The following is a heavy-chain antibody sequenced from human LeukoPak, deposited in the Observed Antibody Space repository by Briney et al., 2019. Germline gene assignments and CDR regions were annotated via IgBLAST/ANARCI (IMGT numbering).Heavy chain of an antibody. Sequence: GGSLRLSCAASGFTVSSNYMSWVRQAPGKGLEWVSVVYSGGSTYYADSVKGRFTISRDNSKNTLYLQMNSLRAEDTAVYYCAKDSHYYDSSGYYSHDAFDIWGQGTMVTVSS. CDR3: AKDSHYYDSSGYYSHDAFDI. V-gene: IGHV3-66*01. CDR1: GFTVSSNY. D-gene: IGHD3-22*01. J-gene: IGHJ3*02. CDR2: VYSGGST.